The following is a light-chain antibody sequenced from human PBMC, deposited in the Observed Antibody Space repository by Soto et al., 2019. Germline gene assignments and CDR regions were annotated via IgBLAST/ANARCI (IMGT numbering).Light chain of an antibody. CDR1: QGISSY. CDR2: AAS. CDR3: QQRINWPRT. J-gene: IGKJ1*01. V-gene: IGKV1-8*01. Sequence: AIRMTQSPSSLSASPVGIVATSCLGSQGISSYLAWYQQKPGKAPKLLIYAASTLQSGVPSRFSGSGSGTDFTLTITSVEPEDFADYYCQQRINWPRTFGQGTKVDIK.